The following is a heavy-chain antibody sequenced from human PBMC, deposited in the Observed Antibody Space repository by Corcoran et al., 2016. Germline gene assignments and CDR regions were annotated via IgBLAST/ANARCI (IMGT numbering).Heavy chain of an antibody. CDR1: GYSFSKYW. CDR3: ARRSGYYVSSGYYPPGYYGMDV. Sequence: EVQQVQAGAEVKKPGESLKISCKASGYSFSKYWIGWVRQMPGKGLEWMGIIYPGDSNARYSPSFQGQVTIPADKSISTAYLQWSSLKASETVMYYWARRSGYYVSSGYYPPGYYGMDVWGQGTTVTVSS. V-gene: IGHV5-51*01. J-gene: IGHJ6*02. D-gene: IGHD3-22*01. CDR2: IYPGDSNA.